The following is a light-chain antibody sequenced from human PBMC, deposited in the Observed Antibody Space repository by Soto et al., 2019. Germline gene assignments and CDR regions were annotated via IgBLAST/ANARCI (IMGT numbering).Light chain of an antibody. CDR3: SSYTSTVTLV. Sequence: QSVLTQPASVSGYPGQSITISCTGTSSDIGGYDYVSWYQQHPGKAPKLMIYGVSNRPSGVSNRFSGSKSGNKASLTISGLQSEDEADYYCSSYTSTVTLVFGGGSKLTVL. CDR1: SSDIGGYDY. J-gene: IGLJ2*01. CDR2: GVS. V-gene: IGLV2-14*01.